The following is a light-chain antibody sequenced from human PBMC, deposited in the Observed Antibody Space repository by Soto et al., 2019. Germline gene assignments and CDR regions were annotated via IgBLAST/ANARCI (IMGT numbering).Light chain of an antibody. V-gene: IGKV3-11*01. CDR2: DAS. Sequence: EIVMLQAPAILSVSPGERVTLSCRASQSVNNYLAWYQQKPGQAPRLLIYDASSRATGIPARFSGSGSGPDFTLTISSLEPEDFAVYYCQQRSNWLFGQGTRLE. J-gene: IGKJ5*01. CDR3: QQRSNWL. CDR1: QSVNNY.